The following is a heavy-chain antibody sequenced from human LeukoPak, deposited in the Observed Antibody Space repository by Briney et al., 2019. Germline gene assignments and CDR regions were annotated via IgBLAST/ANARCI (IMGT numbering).Heavy chain of an antibody. V-gene: IGHV4-34*01. Sequence: TSETLSLTCAVYGGSFSGYYWSWIRQPPGKGLEWIGEINHSGSTNYNPSLKSRVTISVDTSKNQFSLKLSSVTAADTAVYYCARAGYLQRDAPRTYYYYGMDVWGQGTTVTVSS. CDR1: GGSFSGYY. D-gene: IGHD4-4*01. CDR3: ARAGYLQRDAPRTYYYYGMDV. J-gene: IGHJ6*02. CDR2: INHSGST.